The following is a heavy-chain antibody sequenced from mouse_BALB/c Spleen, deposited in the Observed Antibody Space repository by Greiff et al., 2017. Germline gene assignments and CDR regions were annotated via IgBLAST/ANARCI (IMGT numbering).Heavy chain of an antibody. V-gene: IGHV8-12*01. J-gene: IGHJ4*01. D-gene: IGHD4-1*01. CDR1: GFSLSTSGMG. CDR2: IYWDDDK. CDR3: ARRAGDYAMDY. Sequence: QVTLKVSGPGILQPSQTLSLTCSFSGFSLSTSGMGVSWIRQPSGKGLEWLAHIYWDDDKRYNPSLKSRLTISKDTSRNQVFLKITSVDTADTATYYCARRAGDYAMDYWGQGTSVTVSS.